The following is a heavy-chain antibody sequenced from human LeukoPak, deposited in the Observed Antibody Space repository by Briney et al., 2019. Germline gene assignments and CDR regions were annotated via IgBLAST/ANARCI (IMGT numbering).Heavy chain of an antibody. J-gene: IGHJ4*02. Sequence: PGGSLRLSCAGTGFTFSNYWMSWVRQAPGKGLERVANIKQDGSEKSYVDSVKGRFAVSRDNAINSLFLQVNSLRVEDTAVYYCARSARGDESAYYYMDHWGQGTLVTVSS. CDR1: GFTFSNYW. D-gene: IGHD3-22*01. CDR3: ARSARGDESAYYYMDH. V-gene: IGHV3-7*01. CDR2: IKQDGSEK.